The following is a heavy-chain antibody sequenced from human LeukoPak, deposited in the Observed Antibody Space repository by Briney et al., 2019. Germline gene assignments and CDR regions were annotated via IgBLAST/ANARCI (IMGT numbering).Heavy chain of an antibody. V-gene: IGHV6-1*01. CDR2: TYYRSKWYD. Sequence: KPSQTLSLTCAISGDTVSSNSGVWNWIRQSPSRGLEWLGRTYYRSKWYDDYAVSVRCRITINPDTSKNQFSLQLNSVTPEDTAVYYCARVVGGQVDYWGQGTLVTVSS. J-gene: IGHJ4*02. CDR1: GDTVSSNSGV. D-gene: IGHD2-2*01. CDR3: ARVVGGQVDY.